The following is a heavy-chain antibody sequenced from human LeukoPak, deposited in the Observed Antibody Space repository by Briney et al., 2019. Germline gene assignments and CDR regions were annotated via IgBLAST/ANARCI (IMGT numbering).Heavy chain of an antibody. CDR2: ISSSSGTI. D-gene: IGHD5-12*01. J-gene: IGHJ4*02. V-gene: IGHV3-48*02. CDR1: GFTFSSYS. Sequence: GGSLRLSCAASGFTFSSYSMNWVRQAPGKGLEWVSYISSSSGTIYYADSVKGRFTISRDNAKNSLYLQINSLRDEDTAVYYCARVWGYRNGFDYWGQGTLVTVSS. CDR3: ARVWGYRNGFDY.